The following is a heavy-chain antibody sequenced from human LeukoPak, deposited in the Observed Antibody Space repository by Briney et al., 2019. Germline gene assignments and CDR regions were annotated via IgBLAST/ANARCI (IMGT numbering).Heavy chain of an antibody. CDR2: ISTYNGNT. CDR3: ARGISETTVIPIDY. V-gene: IGHV1-18*01. CDR1: GYTFTSHG. J-gene: IGHJ4*02. D-gene: IGHD4-11*01. Sequence: GASVKVSCKASGYTFTSHGINWVRQAPGQGLGWMAWISTYNGNTHYAQNLQGRVTMTTDISTSTAYMEVRSLTSDDSAVYYCARGISETTVIPIDYWGPGTLVTVSS.